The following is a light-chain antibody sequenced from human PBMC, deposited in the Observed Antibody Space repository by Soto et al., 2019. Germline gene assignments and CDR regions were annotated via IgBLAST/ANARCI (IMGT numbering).Light chain of an antibody. CDR2: DAS. Sequence: DIQMTQSPSTLSASIGDRVTITCRASQSITTFLAWYLQKPGKAPQILIYDASKLEPGVPSRLSGGGSGTEFTLTISRLQPDDFATYYCQQYSTYPLTFGGGTKWIS. J-gene: IGKJ4*01. CDR1: QSITTF. V-gene: IGKV1-5*01. CDR3: QQYSTYPLT.